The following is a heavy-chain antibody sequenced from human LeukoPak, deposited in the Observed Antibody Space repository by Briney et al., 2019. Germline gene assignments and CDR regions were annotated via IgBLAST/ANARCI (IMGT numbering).Heavy chain of an antibody. CDR2: INHSGST. CDR1: GGSISSSSYY. J-gene: IGHJ4*02. Sequence: KPSETLSLTCTVSGGSISSSSYYWSWIRQPSGKGLEWIGEINHSGSTNYNPSLKSRVTISVDTSKNQFSLKLSSVTAAGTAVYYCARGGHVGGNSEDFDYWGQGTLVTVSS. V-gene: IGHV4-39*07. D-gene: IGHD4-23*01. CDR3: ARGGHVGGNSEDFDY.